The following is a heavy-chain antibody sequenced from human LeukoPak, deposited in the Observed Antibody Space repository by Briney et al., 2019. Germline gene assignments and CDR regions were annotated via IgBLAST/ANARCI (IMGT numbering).Heavy chain of an antibody. CDR2: IYTSGST. J-gene: IGHJ4*02. Sequence: SETLSLTCTVSGGSISSGSYYWSWIRQPAGKGLEWIGRIYTSGSTNYNPSLKSRVTISVDTSKNQFSLKLSSVTAADTAVYYCARDAQPYDFWGRGYFDYWGQGTLVTVSS. V-gene: IGHV4-61*02. CDR1: GGSISSGSYY. CDR3: ARDAQPYDFWGRGYFDY. D-gene: IGHD3-3*01.